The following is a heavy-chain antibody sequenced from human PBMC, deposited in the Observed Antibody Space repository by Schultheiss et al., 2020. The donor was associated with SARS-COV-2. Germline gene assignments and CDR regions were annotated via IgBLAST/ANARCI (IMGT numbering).Heavy chain of an antibody. Sequence: GGSLRLSCAASGFTFSSYWMSWVRQAPGKGLEWVANIKQDGSEKYYVDSVKGRFTISRDNAKNSLYLQMNSLKTEDTAVYYCTTTGVPAANPVDYWGQGTLVTVSS. CDR2: IKQDGSEK. CDR3: TTTGVPAANPVDY. D-gene: IGHD2-2*01. V-gene: IGHV3-7*03. J-gene: IGHJ4*02. CDR1: GFTFSSYW.